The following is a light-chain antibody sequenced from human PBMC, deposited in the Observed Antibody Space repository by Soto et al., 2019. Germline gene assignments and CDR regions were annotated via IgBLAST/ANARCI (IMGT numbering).Light chain of an antibody. Sequence: QSALTQPRSVSGSPGQSVTISCTGTSSDVGGYNYVSWYQHHPGKAPKLMIYDVNRRPSGVPDRFSGSKSGNTASLTISVLQAEDEADYYCCSYAGSYTIFGGGTKVTVL. V-gene: IGLV2-11*01. CDR2: DVN. J-gene: IGLJ2*01. CDR3: CSYAGSYTI. CDR1: SSDVGGYNY.